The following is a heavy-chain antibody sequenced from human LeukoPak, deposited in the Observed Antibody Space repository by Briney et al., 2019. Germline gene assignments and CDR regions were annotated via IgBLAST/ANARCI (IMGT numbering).Heavy chain of an antibody. D-gene: IGHD6-13*01. Sequence: SETLSLTCAVSGGSISSSNWWSWVRQPPGKGLEWIGEINHSGSTNYNPSLKSRVTISVDTSKNQFSLKLSSVTAADTAVYYCATLGEGTWYSSSSWFDPWGQGTLVTVSS. CDR3: ATLGEGTWYSSSSWFDP. CDR1: GGSISSSNW. V-gene: IGHV4-4*02. CDR2: INHSGST. J-gene: IGHJ5*02.